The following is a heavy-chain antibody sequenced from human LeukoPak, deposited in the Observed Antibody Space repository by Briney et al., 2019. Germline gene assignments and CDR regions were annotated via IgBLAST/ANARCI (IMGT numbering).Heavy chain of an antibody. CDR1: GGPISSSSYY. CDR3: VASSASSGSYYIGKKNWFDP. CDR2: IYYSGST. D-gene: IGHD3-10*01. J-gene: IGHJ5*02. V-gene: IGHV4-39*07. Sequence: PSETLSLTCTVSGGPISSSSYYWGWIRQPPGKGLEWIGSIYYSGSTYYNPSLKSRVTISVDTSKNQFSLKLSSVTAADTAVYYCVASSASSGSYYIGKKNWFDPWGQGTLVTVSS.